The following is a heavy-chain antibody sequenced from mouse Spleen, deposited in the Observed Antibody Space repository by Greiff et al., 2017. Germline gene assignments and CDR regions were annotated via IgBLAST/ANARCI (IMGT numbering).Heavy chain of an antibody. CDR3: ARGGGNYEMGFAY. CDR2: INPNNGGT. Sequence: EVQLQQSGPELVKPGASVKIPCKASGYTFTDYNMDWVKQSHGKSLEWIGDINPNNGGTIYNQKFKGKATLTVDKSSSTAYMELRSLTSEDTAVYYCARGGGNYEMGFAYWGQGTLVTVSA. D-gene: IGHD2-1*01. J-gene: IGHJ3*01. V-gene: IGHV1-18*01. CDR1: GYTFTDYN.